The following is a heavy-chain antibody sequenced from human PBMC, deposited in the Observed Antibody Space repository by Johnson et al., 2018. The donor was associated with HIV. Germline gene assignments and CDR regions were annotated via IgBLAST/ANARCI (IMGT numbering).Heavy chain of an antibody. V-gene: IGHV3-66*02. Sequence: VQLVESGGGVVRPGGSLRLSCAASGFNFGDYGMSWVRQAPGKGLAWVSVINAGGDTYYADSVKGRFTISRDKSKNRLYLQMNSLRAEDTAVYFCARGVKQQLSVVDAFDIWGQGTMVIVSS. CDR1: GFNFGDYG. CDR2: INAGGDT. J-gene: IGHJ3*02. CDR3: ARGVKQQLSVVDAFDI. D-gene: IGHD1-1*01.